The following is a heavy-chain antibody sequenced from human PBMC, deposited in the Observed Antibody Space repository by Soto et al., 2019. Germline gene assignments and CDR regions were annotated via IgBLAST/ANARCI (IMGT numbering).Heavy chain of an antibody. J-gene: IGHJ5*02. CDR3: ARAATNLNIVVVPAATWPWYNWFDP. CDR1: GGSFSGYY. CDR2: INHSGST. V-gene: IGHV4-34*01. Sequence: SETLSLTCAVYGGSFSGYYWSWIRQPPGKGLEWIGEINHSGSTNYNPALKSRVTVSVDRSKNQFTLKLSPVTAADTAVYYCARAATNLNIVVVPAATWPWYNWFDPWGQGTLVTVSS. D-gene: IGHD2-2*01.